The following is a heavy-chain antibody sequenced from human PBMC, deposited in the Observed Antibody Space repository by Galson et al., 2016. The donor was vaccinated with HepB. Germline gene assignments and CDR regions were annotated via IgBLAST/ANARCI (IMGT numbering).Heavy chain of an antibody. CDR1: GFTFDSYD. V-gene: IGHV3-23*01. CDR2: ISAGGGRT. Sequence: SLRLSCAVSGFTFDSYDMSWVRQAPGKGPAWVSAISAGGGRTNYVDSVKGRFTISRDNSESTLYLQMNSLRVDDTALYYCAKDRASRLSSRGWLTNDALDIWGQGTMVTVSS. CDR3: AKDRASRLSSRGWLTNDALDI. J-gene: IGHJ3*02. D-gene: IGHD6-19*01.